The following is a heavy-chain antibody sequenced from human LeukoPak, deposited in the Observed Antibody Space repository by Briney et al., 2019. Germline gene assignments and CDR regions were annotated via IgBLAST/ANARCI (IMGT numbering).Heavy chain of an antibody. Sequence: SETLSLTCTVSGDSISRGGYFWSWIRQHPGKGLEWIGNIYYSGSTSYNPSLKSRVTISVGTTKNQFSLKLSSVTAADTALYYCARDLRGVRGVGSNWFDPWGQGTLVTVSS. CDR2: IYYSGST. CDR1: GDSISRGGYF. V-gene: IGHV4-31*03. CDR3: ARDLRGVRGVGSNWFDP. J-gene: IGHJ5*02. D-gene: IGHD3-10*01.